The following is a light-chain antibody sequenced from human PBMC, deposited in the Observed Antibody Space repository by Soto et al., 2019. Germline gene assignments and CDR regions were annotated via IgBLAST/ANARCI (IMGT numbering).Light chain of an antibody. CDR1: SSNIGEGYD. Sequence: QSVLTQPPSVSGAPGQRVTISCTGGSSNIGEGYDVQWFQQLPGTAPKLLIHGNTNRPSRVPDRFSGSKSGTSASLAITGLRAVDDADYYCQSYDSSLSAYVFGTGTKLTVL. J-gene: IGLJ1*01. CDR3: QSYDSSLSAYV. V-gene: IGLV1-40*01. CDR2: GNT.